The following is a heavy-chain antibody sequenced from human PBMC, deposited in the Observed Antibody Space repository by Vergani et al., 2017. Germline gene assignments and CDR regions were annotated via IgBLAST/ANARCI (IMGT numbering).Heavy chain of an antibody. J-gene: IGHJ4*02. CDR3: TSTDY. CDR2: IRSKANSYAT. CDR1: GFTFRGSA. Sequence: EVQLVESGGGLVQPGGSLKLSCAASGFTFRGSAMHWVRQAPGKGLEWVARIRSKANSYATAYAASVKGRFTIARDDSKNTAYLQMNSLKTEDTAVYYCTSTDYWGQGTLVTVSS. V-gene: IGHV3-73*01.